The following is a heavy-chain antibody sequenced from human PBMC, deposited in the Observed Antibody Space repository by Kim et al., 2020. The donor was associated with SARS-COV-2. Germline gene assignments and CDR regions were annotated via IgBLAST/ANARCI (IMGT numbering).Heavy chain of an antibody. J-gene: IGHJ6*03. CDR3: ARIVVVPAAIRGDYYYYMDV. V-gene: IGHV3-7*04. Sequence: RFTISRDNAKNSLYLQMNSLRAEETAVYYCARIVVVPAAIRGDYYYYMDVWGKGTTVTVSS. D-gene: IGHD2-2*02.